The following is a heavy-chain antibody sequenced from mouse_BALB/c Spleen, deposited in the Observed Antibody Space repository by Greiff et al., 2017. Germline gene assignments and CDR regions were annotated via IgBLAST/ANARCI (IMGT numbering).Heavy chain of an antibody. CDR3: AREKGAWFAY. J-gene: IGHJ3*01. Sequence: VQLVESGAELARPGASVKMSCKASGYTFTSYTMHWVKQRPGQGLEWIGYINPSSGYTNYNQKFKDKATLTADKSSSTAYMQLSSLTSEDSAVYYCAREKGAWFAYWGQGTLVTVSA. CDR1: GYTFTSYT. CDR2: INPSSGYT. V-gene: IGHV1-4*01.